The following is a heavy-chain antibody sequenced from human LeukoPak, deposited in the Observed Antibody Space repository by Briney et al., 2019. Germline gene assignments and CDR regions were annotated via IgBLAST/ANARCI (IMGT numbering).Heavy chain of an antibody. V-gene: IGHV4-34*01. CDR3: ARGEYSSGWYEDDYFDY. J-gene: IGHJ4*02. Sequence: PSETLSLTCTVSGGSVSSYYWSWIRQPPGKGLEWIGEINHSGSTNYNPSLKSRVTISVDTSKNQFSLKLSSVTAADTAVYYCARGEYSSGWYEDDYFDYWGQGTLVTVSS. CDR2: INHSGST. CDR1: GGSVSSYY. D-gene: IGHD6-19*01.